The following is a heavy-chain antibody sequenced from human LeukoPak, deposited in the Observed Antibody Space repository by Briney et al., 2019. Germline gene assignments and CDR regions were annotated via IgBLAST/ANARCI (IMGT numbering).Heavy chain of an antibody. Sequence: SETLSLTCTVSGGSISSNSYYWGWIRQPPGKGLEWIGSIYYSGSTYYNPSLKSRVTISVDASKNQFSLKLSSVTAADTAVYYCARDPGYCSGGSCSNFDYWGQGTLVTVSS. CDR1: GGSISSNSYY. V-gene: IGHV4-39*02. CDR2: IYYSGST. J-gene: IGHJ4*02. D-gene: IGHD2-15*01. CDR3: ARDPGYCSGGSCSNFDY.